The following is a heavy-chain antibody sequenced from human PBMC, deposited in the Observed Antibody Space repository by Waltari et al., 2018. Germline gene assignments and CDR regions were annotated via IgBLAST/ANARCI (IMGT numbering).Heavy chain of an antibody. CDR2: VYHFGSA. D-gene: IGHD4-17*01. CDR3: ARHESAHYGGFDS. Sequence: QVQLQESGPGLVKPSETLSLTCAVSGDSITSASYWGWIRQPPGEGLEWIGYVYHFGSASYNPALESRVTMSVDTSKRQFSLNLSSVTAADTAVYYCARHESAHYGGFDSWGRGTLVTVSA. CDR1: GDSITSASY. V-gene: IGHV4-38-2*01. J-gene: IGHJ4*02.